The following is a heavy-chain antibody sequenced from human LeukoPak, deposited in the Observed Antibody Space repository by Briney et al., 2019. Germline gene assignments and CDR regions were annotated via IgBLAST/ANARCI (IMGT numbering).Heavy chain of an antibody. V-gene: IGHV3-11*01. CDR3: ARGPTGSSNWFDP. Sequence: GGSLRLPCAASGFTFSDYFMNWIRQAPGKGLEWVSHISRSGSIIYYADSVKGRYTISRDNAKNSLYLQMNSLRAEDTAVYYCARGPTGSSNWFDPWGQGTLVTVSS. J-gene: IGHJ5*02. D-gene: IGHD1-1*01. CDR2: ISRSGSII. CDR1: GFTFSDYF.